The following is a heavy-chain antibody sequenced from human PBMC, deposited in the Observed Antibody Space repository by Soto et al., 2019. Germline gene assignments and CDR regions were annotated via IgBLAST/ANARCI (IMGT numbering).Heavy chain of an antibody. V-gene: IGHV3-21*01. CDR1: GFTFSSYS. CDR2: ISSSSSYI. D-gene: IGHD3-3*01. CDR3: ARGRGPIFGVVTPFDY. J-gene: IGHJ4*02. Sequence: GGSLRLSCAASGFTFSSYSMNWVRQAPGKGLEWVSSISSSSSYIYYADSVKGRFTISRDNAKNSLYLQMNSLRAEDTAVYYCARGRGPIFGVVTPFDYWGQGTLVTVSS.